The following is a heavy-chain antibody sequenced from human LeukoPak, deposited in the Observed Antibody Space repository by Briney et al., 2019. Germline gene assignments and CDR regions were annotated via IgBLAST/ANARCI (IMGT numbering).Heavy chain of an antibody. CDR3: ARANPGYSYGLDY. D-gene: IGHD5-18*01. Sequence: GGSLRLSCAASGFTFSTYAMTWVRHAPGKGLVWVSRINSDGSSTSYADSVKGRFTISRDNAKNTLYLQMNSLRAEDTAVYYCARANPGYSYGLDYWGQGTLVTVSS. CDR1: GFTFSTYA. CDR2: INSDGSST. V-gene: IGHV3-74*01. J-gene: IGHJ4*02.